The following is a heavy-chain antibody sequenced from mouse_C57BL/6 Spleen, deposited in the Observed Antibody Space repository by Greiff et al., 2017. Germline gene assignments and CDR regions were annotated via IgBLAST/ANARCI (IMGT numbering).Heavy chain of an antibody. CDR2: ISDGGSYT. Sequence: EVMLVESGGGLVKPGGSLKLSCAASGFTFSSYAMSWVRQTPEKRLESVATISDGGSYTYYPDNAKNNLYLQMSHLKSEDTAMYYCAREGARDFNWYFDVWGTGTTVTVSS. J-gene: IGHJ1*03. CDR1: GFTFSSYA. V-gene: IGHV5-4*01. D-gene: IGHD3-3*01. CDR3: AREGARDFNWYFDV.